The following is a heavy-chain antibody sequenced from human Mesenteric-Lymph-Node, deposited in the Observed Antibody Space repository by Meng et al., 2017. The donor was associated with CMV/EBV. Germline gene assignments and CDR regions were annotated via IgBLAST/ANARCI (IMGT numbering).Heavy chain of an antibody. D-gene: IGHD2-8*01. V-gene: IGHV3-74*01. CDR3: ARDFVLMVYAIPIYYYYGMDV. Sequence: GGSLRLSCAASGFTFSSYWMHWVRQAPGKGLVWVSRISSDGSSTIYADSVKGRFTTSRDNAKNTVVLQMNSLRAEDTAVYYCARDFVLMVYAIPIYYYYGMDVWGQGTTVTVSS. J-gene: IGHJ6*02. CDR2: ISSDGSST. CDR1: GFTFSSYW.